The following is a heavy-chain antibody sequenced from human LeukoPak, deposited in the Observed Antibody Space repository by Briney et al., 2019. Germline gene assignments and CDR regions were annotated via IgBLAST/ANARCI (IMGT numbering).Heavy chain of an antibody. CDR3: ARDSSAYYYDSSGFMYYFDY. D-gene: IGHD3-22*01. J-gene: IGHJ4*02. CDR1: GYTFTGYY. CDR2: INPNSGGT. V-gene: IGHV1-2*02. Sequence: ASVKVSCKASGYTFTGYYMHWVRQAPGQGLEWMGWINPNSGGTNYAQKFQGRVTMTRDTSISTAYMELSRLRSDDTAVYYCARDSSAYYYDSSGFMYYFDYWGQGTLVTVSS.